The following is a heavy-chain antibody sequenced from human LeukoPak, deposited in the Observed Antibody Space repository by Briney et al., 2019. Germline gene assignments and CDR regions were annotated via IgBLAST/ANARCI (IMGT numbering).Heavy chain of an antibody. CDR1: GYTLTELS. V-gene: IGHV1-46*01. D-gene: IGHD3-22*01. J-gene: IGHJ4*02. CDR3: ARDSGDSSGSTYFDY. Sequence: ASVKVSCKVSGYTLTELSMHWVRQAPGQGLEWMGIINPSGGSTSYAQKFQGRVTMTRDTSTSTVYMELSSLRSEDTAVYYCARDSGDSSGSTYFDYWGQGTLVTVSS. CDR2: INPSGGST.